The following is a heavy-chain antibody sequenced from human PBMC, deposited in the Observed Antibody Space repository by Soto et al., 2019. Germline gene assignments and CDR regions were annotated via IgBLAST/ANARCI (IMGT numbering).Heavy chain of an antibody. D-gene: IGHD2-21*01. CDR2: ISAYNGNT. CDR3: ARTVIGGLDADTYYYYYYGMDV. Sequence: GASVKVSCKASGYTFTSYGISWVRQAPGQGLEWMGWISAYNGNTNYAQKLQGRVTMTADKSTSTAYMELSSLRSDDTAVYYCARTVIGGLDADTYYYYYYGMDVWGQGTTVTVSS. CDR1: GYTFTSYG. V-gene: IGHV1-18*01. J-gene: IGHJ6*02.